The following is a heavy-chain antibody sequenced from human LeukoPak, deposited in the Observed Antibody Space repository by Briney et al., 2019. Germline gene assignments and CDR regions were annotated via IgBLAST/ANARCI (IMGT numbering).Heavy chain of an antibody. J-gene: IGHJ4*02. CDR2: INHSGST. CDR1: Y. V-gene: IGHV4-34*01. Sequence: YWGWLNMPPGKGLEWIGEINHSGSTNYNPSLKSRVTISVDTSKNQFSLKLSSVTAADTAVYYCARVNYYDTSGTVDYWGQGTLVTVSS. D-gene: IGHD3-22*01. CDR3: ARVNYYDTSGTVDY.